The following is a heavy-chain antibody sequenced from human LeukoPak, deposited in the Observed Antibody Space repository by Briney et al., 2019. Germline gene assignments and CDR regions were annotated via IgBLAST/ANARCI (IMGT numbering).Heavy chain of an antibody. V-gene: IGHV3-7*05. J-gene: IGHJ4*02. Sequence: GGSLRLSCAASGFTFSSYWMSWVRQAPGKGLAWVANIKEDGSEKYYVDSVKGRFTISRDNAKNSLYLQMNSLRAEDTAVYYCARLPSMVRGVIEDYWGQGTLVTVSS. D-gene: IGHD3-10*01. CDR1: GFTFSSYW. CDR3: ARLPSMVRGVIEDY. CDR2: IKEDGSEK.